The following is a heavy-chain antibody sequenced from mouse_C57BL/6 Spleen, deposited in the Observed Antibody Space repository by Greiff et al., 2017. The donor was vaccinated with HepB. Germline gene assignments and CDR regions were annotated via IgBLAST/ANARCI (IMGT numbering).Heavy chain of an antibody. D-gene: IGHD1-1*01. Sequence: GGGLVQPKGSLKLSCAASGFSFNTYAMNWVRQAPGKGLEWVARIRSKSNNYATYYADSVKDRFTISRDDSESMLYLQMNNLKTEDTAMYYCVREYGSSYSLFDYWGQGTTLTVSS. CDR3: VREYGSSYSLFDY. V-gene: IGHV10-1*01. CDR2: IRSKSNNYAT. J-gene: IGHJ2*01. CDR1: GFSFNTYA.